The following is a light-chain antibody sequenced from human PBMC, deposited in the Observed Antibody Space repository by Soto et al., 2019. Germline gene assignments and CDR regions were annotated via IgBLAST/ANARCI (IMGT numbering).Light chain of an antibody. CDR1: QSVSSSY. J-gene: IGKJ1*01. CDR3: QQYGSSPRT. V-gene: IGKV3-20*01. Sequence: EIVLTQSPGTLSLSPGERATLSCRASQSVSSSYLAWYQQKPGQAPRLLIYGASSMATGIPDRFSGSGSGTDFTLTISRLEPEDFAVYSCQQYGSSPRTFGQGTKVEI. CDR2: GAS.